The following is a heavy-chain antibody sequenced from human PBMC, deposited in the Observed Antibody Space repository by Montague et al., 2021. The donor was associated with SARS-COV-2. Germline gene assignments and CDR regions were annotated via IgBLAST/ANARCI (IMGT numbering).Heavy chain of an antibody. D-gene: IGHD6-13*01. Sequence: SETLSLTCAVYGGSSSGYYWSWIRQPPGKGLEGIGEINHSGSTNYNPSLKSRVTISVDTSKNQFSLKLSSVTAADTAVYYCTRGPKAAGKAFYYYYGMDVWGQGTTVTVSS. V-gene: IGHV4-34*01. J-gene: IGHJ6*02. CDR2: INHSGST. CDR1: GGSSSGYY. CDR3: TRGPKAAGKAFYYYYGMDV.